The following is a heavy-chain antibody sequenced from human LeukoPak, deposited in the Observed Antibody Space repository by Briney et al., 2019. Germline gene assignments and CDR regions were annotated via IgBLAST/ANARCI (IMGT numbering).Heavy chain of an antibody. CDR1: GYTFTSYV. V-gene: IGHV1-8*01. CDR2: MNPNSGNT. D-gene: IGHD1-26*01. Sequence: ASVKVSCKASGYTFTSYVINWVRQATGQGLEWMGWMNPNSGNTGYAQKFQGRVTMTRNTSISTAYMELSSLRSEDTAVYYCARVLGATQKRVFGYWGQGTLVTVSS. CDR3: ARVLGATQKRVFGY. J-gene: IGHJ4*02.